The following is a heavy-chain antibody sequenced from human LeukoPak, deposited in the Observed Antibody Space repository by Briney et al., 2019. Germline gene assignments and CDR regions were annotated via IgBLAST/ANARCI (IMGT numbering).Heavy chain of an antibody. J-gene: IGHJ4*02. D-gene: IGHD4-23*01. CDR3: ARDLLNEGNHLDY. CDR2: IYYSGST. Sequence: SETLSPTCTVSGGSISSGDYYWSWIRQPPGKGLEWIGYIYYSGSTSYNPSLKSRVTISVDTSKNQFSLKLSSVTAADTAVYYCARDLLNEGNHLDYWGQGTLVTVSS. V-gene: IGHV4-30-4*01. CDR1: GGSISSGDYY.